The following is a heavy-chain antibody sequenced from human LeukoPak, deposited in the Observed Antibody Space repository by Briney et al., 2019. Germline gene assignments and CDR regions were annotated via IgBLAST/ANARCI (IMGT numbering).Heavy chain of an antibody. CDR2: ISWNSGSI. CDR3: ARGYDFWSGYYTFDY. D-gene: IGHD3-3*01. CDR1: GFTFDDYA. Sequence: GGSLRLSCAASGFTFDDYAMHWVRQVPGKGLEWVSGISWNSGSIGYADSVKGRFTIARDNAKNSLYLQMNSLRAEDTAVYYCARGYDFWSGYYTFDYWGQGTLVTVSS. V-gene: IGHV3-9*01. J-gene: IGHJ4*02.